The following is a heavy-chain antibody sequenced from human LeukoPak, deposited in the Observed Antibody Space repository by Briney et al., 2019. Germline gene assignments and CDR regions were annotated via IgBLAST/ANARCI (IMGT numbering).Heavy chain of an antibody. CDR2: IGTSGNPI. D-gene: IGHD6-19*01. Sequence: GGSLTLSCAASGYTFSDFSVNWVRQAPGKGLEWVSFIGTSGNPIYYADSVKGRFTVSRDNAKNSLYLQMNSLRAEDTAVYYCARDQWLDYWGQGTLVTVSS. V-gene: IGHV3-48*01. CDR3: ARDQWLDY. J-gene: IGHJ4*02. CDR1: GYTFSDFS.